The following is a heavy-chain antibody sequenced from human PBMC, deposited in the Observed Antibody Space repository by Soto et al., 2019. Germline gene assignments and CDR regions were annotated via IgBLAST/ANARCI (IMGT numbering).Heavy chain of an antibody. D-gene: IGHD3-3*01. Sequence: PGLSLRRSCAASVFTFSSYSMNWVLQTPVKVLECVSYISSSSSTIYYADSVKGRFTISRDNAKNSLYLQMNSLRDEDTAVYYCARDPGLTIFGVVIPMDVWGQGTTVTVSS. CDR1: VFTFSSYS. CDR2: ISSSSSTI. V-gene: IGHV3-48*02. J-gene: IGHJ6*02. CDR3: ARDPGLTIFGVVIPMDV.